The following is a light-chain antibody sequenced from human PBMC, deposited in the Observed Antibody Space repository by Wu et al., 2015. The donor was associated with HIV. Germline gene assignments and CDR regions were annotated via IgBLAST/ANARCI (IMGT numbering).Light chain of an antibody. CDR3: QQRSSWPPYS. CDR2: DAS. Sequence: EIVLTQSPGTLSLSPGDRATLSCRASQSVSNYLAWYQQKRGQAPRLLIYDASSRATGIPARFSGSGSGTDFTLTISSLEPEDFAVYYCQQRSSWPPYSFGQGTKLEIK. V-gene: IGKV3-11*01. CDR1: QSVSNY. J-gene: IGKJ2*03.